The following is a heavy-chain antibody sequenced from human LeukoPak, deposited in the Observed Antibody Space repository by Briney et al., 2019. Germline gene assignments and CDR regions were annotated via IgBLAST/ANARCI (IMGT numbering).Heavy chain of an antibody. J-gene: IGHJ3*02. CDR2: ISWNSGSI. V-gene: IGHV3-9*01. CDR3: AKGVRITMVRGAFDI. Sequence: GGSLRLSCAASGFTFDGYAMHWVRQAPGKGLEWVSGISWNSGSIAYADSVKGRFTISRDNAKNSLYVQMNSLRAEDTALYYCAKGVRITMVRGAFDIWGQGTMVTVSS. D-gene: IGHD3-10*01. CDR1: GFTFDGYA.